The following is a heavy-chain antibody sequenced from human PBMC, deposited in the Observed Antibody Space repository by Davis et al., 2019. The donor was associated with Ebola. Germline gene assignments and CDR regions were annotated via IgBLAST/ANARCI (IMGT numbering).Heavy chain of an antibody. CDR1: WVRLSSGC. CDR2: KYSSSKWNL. Sequence: HIPALLRSIFWVRLSSGCRNWIRESPSRGFESLGGKYSSSKWNLDYAVSVKSRKTINPDTSNNQFSLQLNSVNPEDTALYYCARGWLRGGLDVWGEGTTVIVSS. D-gene: IGHD5-18*01. CDR3: ARGWLRGGLDV. V-gene: IGHV6-1*01. J-gene: IGHJ6*04.